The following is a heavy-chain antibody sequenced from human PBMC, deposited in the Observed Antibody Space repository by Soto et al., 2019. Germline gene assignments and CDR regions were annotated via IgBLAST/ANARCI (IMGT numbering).Heavy chain of an antibody. V-gene: IGHV3-23*01. CDR2: ISGSGGSP. J-gene: IGHJ4*01. CDR1: ELTFSIYD. Sequence: PGGSLRLSCGAFELTFSIYDMSWVLQAPGKGLEWVSAISGSGGSPYYADSVKGRFTISRDNSKDTLYLQMNSLRAEDTAVYYCAKDLWRNDSSAYSGYFDFWGHGTLVTVSS. CDR3: AKDLWRNDSSAYSGYFDF. D-gene: IGHD3-22*01.